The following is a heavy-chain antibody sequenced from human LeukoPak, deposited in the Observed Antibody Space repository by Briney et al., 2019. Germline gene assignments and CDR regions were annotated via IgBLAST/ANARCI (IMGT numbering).Heavy chain of an antibody. CDR3: ARGSAGFGGS. J-gene: IGHJ5*02. D-gene: IGHD3-10*01. CDR2: IYTSGST. V-gene: IGHV4-61*02. Sequence: SQTLSLTCTVSGGSISSGSYYWSWIRQPAGKGLEWIGRIYTSGSTNYNPSLKSRVTISVDTSKNQFSLKLSSVTAADTAVYYCARGSAGFGGSWGQGTLVTVSS. CDR1: GGSISSGSYY.